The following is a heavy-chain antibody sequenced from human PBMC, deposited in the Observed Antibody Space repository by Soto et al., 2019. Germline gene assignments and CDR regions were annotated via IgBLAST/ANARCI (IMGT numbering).Heavy chain of an antibody. CDR3: ARDRXYSSSWYDY. CDR2: ISYDGSNK. J-gene: IGHJ4*02. Sequence: QVQLVESGGGVVQPGRSLRLSCAASGFTFSSYAMHWVRQAPGKGLEWVAVISYDGSNKYYADSVKGRFTISRDNSKNTLYRQMNSLRAEDTAVYYCARDRXYSSSWYDYWGQGTLVTVSS. CDR1: GFTFSSYA. D-gene: IGHD6-13*01. V-gene: IGHV3-30-3*01.